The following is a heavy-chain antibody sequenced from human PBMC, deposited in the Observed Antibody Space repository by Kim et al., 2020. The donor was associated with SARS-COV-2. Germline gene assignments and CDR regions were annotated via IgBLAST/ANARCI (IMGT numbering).Heavy chain of an antibody. CDR3: ARRLDSSSWGSDAFDI. Sequence: SETLSLTCAVYGGSFSGYYWSWIRQPPGKGLEWIGEINHSGSTNYNPSLKSRVTISVDTSKNQFSLKLSSVTAADTAVYYCARRLDSSSWGSDAFDIWGQGTMVTVSS. J-gene: IGHJ3*02. V-gene: IGHV4-34*01. CDR2: INHSGST. D-gene: IGHD6-13*01. CDR1: GGSFSGYY.